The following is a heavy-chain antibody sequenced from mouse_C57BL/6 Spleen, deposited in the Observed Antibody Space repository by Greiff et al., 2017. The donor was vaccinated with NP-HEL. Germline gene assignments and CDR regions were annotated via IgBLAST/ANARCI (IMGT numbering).Heavy chain of an antibody. J-gene: IGHJ4*01. Sequence: QVQLQQPGAELVKPGASVTLSCKASGYTFTSYWMHWVKQRPGQGLEWIGMIHPNSGSTNYNEKFKSKATLTVDKSSSTAYMQLSSLTSEDSAVYYCAKEGGDSSGYYAMDYWGQGTSVTVSS. D-gene: IGHD3-2*02. CDR1: GYTFTSYW. V-gene: IGHV1-64*01. CDR3: AKEGGDSSGYYAMDY. CDR2: IHPNSGST.